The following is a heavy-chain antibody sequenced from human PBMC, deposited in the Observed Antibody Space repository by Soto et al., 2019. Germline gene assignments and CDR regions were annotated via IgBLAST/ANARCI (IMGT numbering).Heavy chain of an antibody. CDR1: GFTFSGSA. CDR2: IRSKANSYAT. Sequence: GGSLRLSCAASGFTFSGSAMHWVRQASGKGLEWVGRIRSKANSYATAYAASVKGRFTISRDDSKNTAYLQMNSLKTEDTAVYYCTRHISSSPLYYYYYYMDVWGKGTTGTVSS. D-gene: IGHD6-6*01. CDR3: TRHISSSPLYYYYYYMDV. V-gene: IGHV3-73*01. J-gene: IGHJ6*03.